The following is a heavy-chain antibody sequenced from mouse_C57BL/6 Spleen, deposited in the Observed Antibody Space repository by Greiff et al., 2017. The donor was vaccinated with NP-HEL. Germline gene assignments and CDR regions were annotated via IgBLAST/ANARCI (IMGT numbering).Heavy chain of an antibody. Sequence: QVQLQQPGAELVMPGASVKLSCKASGYTFTSYWMHWVKQRPGQGLEWIGEIDPSDSYTNYNQKFKGKSTLTVDKSSSTAYMQLSSLTSEDSAVYYWARGGTNYGSSYYFDYWGQGTTLTVSS. J-gene: IGHJ2*01. CDR3: ARGGTNYGSSYYFDY. D-gene: IGHD1-1*01. V-gene: IGHV1-69*01. CDR2: IDPSDSYT. CDR1: GYTFTSYW.